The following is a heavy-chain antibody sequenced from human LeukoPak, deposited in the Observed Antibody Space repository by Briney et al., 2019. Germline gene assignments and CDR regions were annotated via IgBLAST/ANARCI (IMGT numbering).Heavy chain of an antibody. D-gene: IGHD3-22*01. CDR2: IIPIFGTA. CDR1: RGTFSSYA. CDR3: ARTDSSGYYLDY. V-gene: IGHV1-69*01. J-gene: IGHJ4*02. Sequence: SVKVSCKASRGTFSSYAISWVRQAPGQGLEWMGGIIPIFGTANYAQKFQGRVTITADESTSTAYMELSSLRSEDTAVYYCARTDSSGYYLDYWGQGTLVTVSS.